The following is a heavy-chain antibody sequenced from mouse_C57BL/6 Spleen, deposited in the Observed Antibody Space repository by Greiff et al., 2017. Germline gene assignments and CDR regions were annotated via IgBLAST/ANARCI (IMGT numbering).Heavy chain of an antibody. CDR3: ARDSTGTYAMDY. CDR1: GFTFSDYY. J-gene: IGHJ4*01. Sequence: EVNVVESEGGLVQPGSSMKLSCTASGFTFSDYYMAWVRQVPEKGLEWVANINYDGSSTYYLDSLKSRFIISRDNAKNILYLQMSSLKSEDTATYYCARDSTGTYAMDYWGQGTSVTVSS. CDR2: INYDGSST. D-gene: IGHD4-1*01. V-gene: IGHV5-16*01.